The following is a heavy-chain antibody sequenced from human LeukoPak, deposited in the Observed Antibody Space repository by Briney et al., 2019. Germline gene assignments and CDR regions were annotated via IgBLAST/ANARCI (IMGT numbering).Heavy chain of an antibody. D-gene: IGHD6-13*01. V-gene: IGHV1-18*01. CDR1: GYTFTSYG. CDR3: ARVSSSSLDNWFDP. CDR2: ISAYNGNT. Sequence: GASVKVSCKASGYTFTSYGISWVRQAPGQGLEWMGWISAYNGNTNYAQKLQGRVTMTTDTSTSTAYMELRSLRSDDTAAYYCARVSSSSLDNWFDPWGQGTLATVSS. J-gene: IGHJ5*02.